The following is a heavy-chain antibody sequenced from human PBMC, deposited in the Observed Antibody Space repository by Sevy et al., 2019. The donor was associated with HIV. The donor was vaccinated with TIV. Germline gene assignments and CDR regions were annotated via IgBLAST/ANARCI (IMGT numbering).Heavy chain of an antibody. V-gene: IGHV3-48*03. CDR1: GFTFSSYE. J-gene: IGHJ5*02. CDR3: GREGIGRGWFDP. Sequence: GGSLRLSCAASGFTFSSYEMNWVRQAPGKGLEWVSYISSSGSTMYYAGSVKGRFTISRDNAKKSLYLQMKSLRAEDTAVYYCGREGIGRGWFDPWGQGTLVTVSS. CDR2: ISSSGSTM. D-gene: IGHD3-10*01.